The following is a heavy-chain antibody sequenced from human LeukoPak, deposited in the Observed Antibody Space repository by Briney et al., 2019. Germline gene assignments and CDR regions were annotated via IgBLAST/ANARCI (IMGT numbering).Heavy chain of an antibody. Sequence: GGSLRLSCATSGCTFDDYAMHWVRQAPGQGLEWVSLISGDGGDTYYADSVKGRFTISRDNSKNSLYLQMHSLRTEDTALYYCAKDDTLIGSYIPWFDPWGQGTLVTVSS. CDR1: GCTFDDYA. V-gene: IGHV3-43*02. D-gene: IGHD3-9*01. J-gene: IGHJ5*02. CDR2: ISGDGGDT. CDR3: AKDDTLIGSYIPWFDP.